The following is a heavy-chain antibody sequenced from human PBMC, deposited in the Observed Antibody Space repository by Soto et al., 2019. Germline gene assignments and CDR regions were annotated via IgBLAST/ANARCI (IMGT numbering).Heavy chain of an antibody. CDR3: ASEESGSFDY. CDR1: GCSISSYY. D-gene: IGHD3-3*01. V-gene: IGHV4-59*01. J-gene: IGHJ4*02. Sequence: QVQLQESGPGLVKPSETLSLTCTVSGCSISSYYWSCIRQPPGKGLEWIGYIYYSGSTNYNPSLKSRVTISVDTSKIQFSLKLSSVTAAETAVYYCASEESGSFDYWGQGTLVTVSS. CDR2: IYYSGST.